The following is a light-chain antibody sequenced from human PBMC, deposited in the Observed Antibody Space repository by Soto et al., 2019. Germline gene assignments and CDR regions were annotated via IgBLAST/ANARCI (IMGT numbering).Light chain of an antibody. CDR2: DAS. CDR3: QQYNSYSYT. V-gene: IGKV1-5*01. CDR1: QSISSW. Sequence: DIEMTQSPSTLSASVGERVTITCRASQSISSWLAWYQQKPGKAPKFLIYDASSLESGVPSRFSGSGFGTEFTLTISSLQPDDFATYYCQQYNSYSYTFGQGTKLEIK. J-gene: IGKJ2*01.